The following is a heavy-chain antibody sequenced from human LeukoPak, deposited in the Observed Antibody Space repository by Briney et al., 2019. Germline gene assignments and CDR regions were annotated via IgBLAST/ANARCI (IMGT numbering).Heavy chain of an antibody. V-gene: IGHV3-23*01. CDR2: ITGSGGNT. J-gene: IGHJ4*02. Sequence: GSPRLSRAPSVFTFTIYTMSCVPHAPEEGLEWVSDITGSGGNTYYTDSVKGGYTLSRDNSNNTVFLQMNSLRAEDTAVYYCAKAPPIVRGVFDYWGQRTLVTVSS. CDR1: VFTFTIYT. CDR3: AKAPPIVRGVFDY. D-gene: IGHD3-10*01.